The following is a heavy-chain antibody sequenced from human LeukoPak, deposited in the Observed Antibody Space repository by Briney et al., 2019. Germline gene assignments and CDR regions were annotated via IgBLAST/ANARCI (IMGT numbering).Heavy chain of an antibody. D-gene: IGHD4-17*01. CDR1: GYTFTSYG. Sequence: ASVKVSCKASGYTFTSYGISWVRQAPGQGLEWMGWFSAYNGNTNYAQKLQGRVTMTTDTSTSTAYMELRSLRSDDTAVYYCARVSLRGLRRLVVDYWGQGTLVTVSS. V-gene: IGHV1-18*01. J-gene: IGHJ4*02. CDR3: ARVSLRGLRRLVVDY. CDR2: FSAYNGNT.